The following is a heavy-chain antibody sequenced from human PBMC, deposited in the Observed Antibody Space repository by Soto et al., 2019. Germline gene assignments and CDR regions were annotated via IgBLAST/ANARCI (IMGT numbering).Heavy chain of an antibody. Sequence: GGSLRLSCAASGFTFSSYGMHWVRQAPGKGLEWVAVISYDGSNKYYADSVKGRFTISRDNSKNTLYLQMNSLRAEDTAVYYCAKDYDFWSAYGMDVWGQGTTVTVSS. CDR3: AKDYDFWSAYGMDV. V-gene: IGHV3-30*18. D-gene: IGHD3-3*01. CDR2: ISYDGSNK. CDR1: GFTFSSYG. J-gene: IGHJ6*02.